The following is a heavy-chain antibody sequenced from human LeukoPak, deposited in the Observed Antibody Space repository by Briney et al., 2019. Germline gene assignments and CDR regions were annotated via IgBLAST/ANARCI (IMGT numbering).Heavy chain of an antibody. CDR2: ISGSGGST. CDR3: AKGDGSSPGTPYYYYYYMDV. Sequence: GGSLRLSCAASGFTFSSYSMNWVRPAPGKGLEWVSAISGSGGSTYYADSVKGRFTISRDNSKNTLYLQMNSLRAEDTAVYYCAKGDGSSPGTPYYYYYYMDVWGKGTTVTVSS. J-gene: IGHJ6*03. V-gene: IGHV3-23*01. D-gene: IGHD6-6*01. CDR1: GFTFSSYS.